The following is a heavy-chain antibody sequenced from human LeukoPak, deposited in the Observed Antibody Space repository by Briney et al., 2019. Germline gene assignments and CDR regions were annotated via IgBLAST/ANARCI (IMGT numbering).Heavy chain of an antibody. CDR1: GGSISSYY. CDR3: ARALTGTTYYYYYGMDV. Sequence: SETLSLTCTVSGGSISSYYWSWIRQPPGKGLEWTGYIYYSGSTNYNPSLKSRVTISVDTSKNQFSLKLSSVTAADTAVYYCARALTGTTYYYYYGMDVWGQGTTVTVSS. V-gene: IGHV4-59*01. D-gene: IGHD1-7*01. CDR2: IYYSGST. J-gene: IGHJ6*02.